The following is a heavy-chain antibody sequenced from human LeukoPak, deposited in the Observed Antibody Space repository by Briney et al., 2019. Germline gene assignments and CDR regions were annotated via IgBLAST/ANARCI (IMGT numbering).Heavy chain of an antibody. CDR3: ARRTSWYGDY. V-gene: IGHV1-18*01. J-gene: IGHJ4*02. Sequence: GASVTVSCTASGYNFVSYGIGWVRQAPGQGLEWMGWISAYTGDTNYAQKLQGRVTMTTDTSTSTAYMELRSLRSDDTAVYYCARRTSWYGDYWGQGTLVTVSS. CDR1: GYNFVSYG. CDR2: ISAYTGDT. D-gene: IGHD2-2*01.